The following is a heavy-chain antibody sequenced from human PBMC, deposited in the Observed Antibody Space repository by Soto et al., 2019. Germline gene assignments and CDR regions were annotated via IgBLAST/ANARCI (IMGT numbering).Heavy chain of an antibody. CDR3: AKPIVAAGYYGMDV. Sequence: GGSLRLSCAASGFTFRNYDMHWVRQAPGKGLEWMGVISFDGIRKYYADSVKGRFTISRDSSKNKLYLQMNSLRPEDTAVYYCAKPIVAAGYYGMDVWGQGTTVTVSS. J-gene: IGHJ6*02. CDR2: ISFDGIRK. CDR1: GFTFRNYD. D-gene: IGHD6-13*01. V-gene: IGHV3-30*18.